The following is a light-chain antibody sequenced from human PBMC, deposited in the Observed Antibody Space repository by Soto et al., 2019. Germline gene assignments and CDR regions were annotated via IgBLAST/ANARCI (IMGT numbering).Light chain of an antibody. CDR2: EDS. J-gene: IGLJ1*01. CDR1: SSDVGSYNL. CDR3: CSYAGSLDV. Sequence: QSALTQPASVSGSPGQSITISCTGSSSDVGSYNLVSWYQQHPGKAPKLMIYEDSRRPSGVSNRFSGSKSGNTASLTISGLQAEDEADYYCCSYAGSLDVFGTGTKLTVL. V-gene: IGLV2-23*01.